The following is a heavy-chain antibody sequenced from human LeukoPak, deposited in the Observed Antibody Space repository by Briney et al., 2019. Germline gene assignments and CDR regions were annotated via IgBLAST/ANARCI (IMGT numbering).Heavy chain of an antibody. D-gene: IGHD3-9*01. CDR1: GFTFSSYG. Sequence: PGGSLRLSCAASGFTFSSYGMHWVRQAPGKGLEWVVVIWYDGSNKYYADSVKGRFTISRDNSKNTLYLQMNSLRAEDTAVYYCARDLDDILTGYYYYYYGMDVWGQGTTVTVSS. J-gene: IGHJ6*02. V-gene: IGHV3-33*01. CDR2: IWYDGSNK. CDR3: ARDLDDILTGYYYYYYGMDV.